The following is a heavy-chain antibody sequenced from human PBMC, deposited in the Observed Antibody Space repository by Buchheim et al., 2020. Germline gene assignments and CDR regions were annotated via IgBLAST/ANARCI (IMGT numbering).Heavy chain of an antibody. D-gene: IGHD2-2*02. J-gene: IGHJ6*02. V-gene: IGHV3-30*18. CDR3: AKDGALEVVVPAAIGRGYYYYGMDV. CDR2: ISYDGSNK. CDR1: GFTFSSYG. Sequence: QVQLVESGGGVVQPGRSLRLSCAASGFTFSSYGMHWVRQAPGKGLEWVAVISYDGSNKYYADSVKGRFTIFRDNSKNTLYLQMNSLRAEDTAVYYCAKDGALEVVVPAAIGRGYYYYGMDVWGQGTT.